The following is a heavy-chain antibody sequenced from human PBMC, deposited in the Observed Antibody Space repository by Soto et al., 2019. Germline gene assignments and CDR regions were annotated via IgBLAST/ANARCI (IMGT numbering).Heavy chain of an antibody. Sequence: QVQLVQSGAEVKKAGSSMKVSCMTSGGTFSSFAISWVRQAPGQGLECMGGIIPVFDATNYAQKFQGRVTITADESTSTAYLELSSLKSEDSAVYYCARSRVIQLWSGDHCAIDSWGQGTLVTVSS. CDR3: ARSRVIQLWSGDHCAIDS. V-gene: IGHV1-69*12. CDR2: IIPVFDAT. CDR1: GGTFSSFA. J-gene: IGHJ4*02. D-gene: IGHD3-10*02.